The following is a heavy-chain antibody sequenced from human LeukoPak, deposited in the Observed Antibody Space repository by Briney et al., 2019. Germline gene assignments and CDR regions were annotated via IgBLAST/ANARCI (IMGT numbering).Heavy chain of an antibody. CDR1: GFTFSTYW. CDR3: AIYNPLPRTGEFDY. CDR2: IKQDGREK. Sequence: PGGSLRLSCAASGFTFSTYWMGWVRQAPGKGLEWVANIKQDGREKYYVDSVKGRFTISRDNTRNSLYLQLNSLRAEDTAVYYCAIYNPLPRTGEFDYWGQGTLVTVSS. D-gene: IGHD1-14*01. J-gene: IGHJ4*02. V-gene: IGHV3-7*01.